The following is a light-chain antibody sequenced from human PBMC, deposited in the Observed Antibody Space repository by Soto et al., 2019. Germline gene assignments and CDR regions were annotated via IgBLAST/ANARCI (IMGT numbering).Light chain of an antibody. CDR3: TSYTSDYTFL. CDR1: STDVGGYNY. V-gene: IGLV2-14*03. J-gene: IGLJ2*01. CDR2: DVT. Sequence: QSALTQPGSVSGSPGQSVTISCTGSSTDVGGYNYVSWHQQHPGKAPKLMIFDVTKRPSGVSDRFSGSKSGNTASLTISGLQAEDEADYYCTSYTSDYTFLFGGGTKLTVL.